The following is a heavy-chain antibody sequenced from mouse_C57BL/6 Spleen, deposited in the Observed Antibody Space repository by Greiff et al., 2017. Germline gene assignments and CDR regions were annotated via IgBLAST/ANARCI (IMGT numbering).Heavy chain of an antibody. Sequence: EVQVVESGGGLVQPKGSLKLSCAASGFTFNTYAMHWVRQAPGKGLEWVARIRSKSSNYATYYADSVKDRFTISRDDSQSMLYLQMNNLKTEDTAMYYCVRDRDYYGSSPYYAMDYWGQGTSVTVSS. CDR3: VRDRDYYGSSPYYAMDY. J-gene: IGHJ4*01. V-gene: IGHV10-3*01. CDR1: GFTFNTYA. CDR2: IRSKSSNYAT. D-gene: IGHD1-1*01.